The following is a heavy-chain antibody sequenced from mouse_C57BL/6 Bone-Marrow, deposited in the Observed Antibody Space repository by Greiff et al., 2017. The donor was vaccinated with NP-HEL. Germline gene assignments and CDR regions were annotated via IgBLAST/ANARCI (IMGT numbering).Heavy chain of an antibody. Sequence: QVQLQQPGAELVMPGASVKLSCKASGYTFTSYWMHWVKQRPGQGLEWIGEIDPSDSYTNYNQQFKGTSTLTVDKSSSTAYMQLSSLTSEDSAVYYCERRDGAWFAYWGQGTLVTVSA. D-gene: IGHD1-2*01. CDR1: GYTFTSYW. J-gene: IGHJ3*01. V-gene: IGHV1-69*01. CDR2: IDPSDSYT. CDR3: ERRDGAWFAY.